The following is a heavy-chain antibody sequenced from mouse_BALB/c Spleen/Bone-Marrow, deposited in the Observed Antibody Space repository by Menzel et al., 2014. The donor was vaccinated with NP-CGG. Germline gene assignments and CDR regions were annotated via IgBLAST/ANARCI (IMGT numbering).Heavy chain of an antibody. V-gene: IGHV1S56*01. CDR3: ARGSSSSYWYFDV. Sequence: VQLQESGPELVKPGASVKMSCKASGYSFTSYYIHWVKQRPGQGLEWIGWIYPGDGSSKYNEKFKGKTTLTADKSSSTVYMLISSLTSEDSAIYFCARGSSSSYWYFDVWGAGTTVTVSS. CDR2: IYPGDGSS. J-gene: IGHJ1*01. D-gene: IGHD1-1*01. CDR1: GYSFTSYY.